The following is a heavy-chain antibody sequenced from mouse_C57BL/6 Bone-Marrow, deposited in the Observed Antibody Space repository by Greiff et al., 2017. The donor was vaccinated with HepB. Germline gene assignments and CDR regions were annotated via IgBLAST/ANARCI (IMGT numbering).Heavy chain of an antibody. CDR3: ARMDGYDSWFAY. J-gene: IGHJ3*01. CDR1: GFSLTSYA. D-gene: IGHD2-2*01. V-gene: IGHV2-9-1*01. CDR2: IWTGGGT. Sequence: VKLQESGPGLVAPSQSLSITCTVSGFSLTSYAISWVRQPPGKGLEWLGVIWTGGGTNYNSALKSRLSISKDNSKSQVFLKMNSLQTDDTSRYYCARMDGYDSWFAYWGQGTLVTVSA.